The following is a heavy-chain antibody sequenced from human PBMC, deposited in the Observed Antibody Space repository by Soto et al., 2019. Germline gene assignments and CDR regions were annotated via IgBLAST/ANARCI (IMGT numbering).Heavy chain of an antibody. V-gene: IGHV3-73*01. CDR3: TRRGIAAAGTLVDY. CDR1: GFTFSGSA. Sequence: PGGSLRLSCAASGFTFSGSAMHWVRQASGKGLEWVGRIRSKANSYATAYAASVKGRFTISRDDSKNTAYLQMNSLKTEDTAVYYCTRRGIAAAGTLVDYWGQGTLVTVSS. D-gene: IGHD6-13*01. J-gene: IGHJ4*02. CDR2: IRSKANSYAT.